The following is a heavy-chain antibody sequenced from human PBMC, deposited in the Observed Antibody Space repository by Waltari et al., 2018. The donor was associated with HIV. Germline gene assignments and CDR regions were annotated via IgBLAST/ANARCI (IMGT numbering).Heavy chain of an antibody. J-gene: IGHJ4*02. D-gene: IGHD2-15*01. V-gene: IGHV3-30*01. Sequence: QVQLVESGGGLVQPGGYLSLSCAASGFIFRDFAIHWVRQAPGKGLEWVAVISRDGSSKYYADSVQGRFTISRDNSKNSLHLHMNSLRPKDTAVYYCAREGIVAAPFDFWGLGTLVTVSS. CDR2: ISRDGSSK. CDR1: GFIFRDFA. CDR3: AREGIVAAPFDF.